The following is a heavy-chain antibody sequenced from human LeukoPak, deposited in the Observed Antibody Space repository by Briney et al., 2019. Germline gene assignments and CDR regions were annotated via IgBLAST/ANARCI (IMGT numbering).Heavy chain of an antibody. J-gene: IGHJ6*02. CDR2: INHSGST. V-gene: IGHV4-34*01. CDR3: ARDDRADYGGNSDGMDV. Sequence: SETLSLTCAVYGGSFSGYYWSWIRQPPGKGLEWIGEINHSGSTNYNPSLKSRVTISVDTSKNQFSLNLRSVTAADTAVYYCARDDRADYGGNSDGMDVWGQGTTVTVSS. CDR1: GGSFSGYY. D-gene: IGHD4-23*01.